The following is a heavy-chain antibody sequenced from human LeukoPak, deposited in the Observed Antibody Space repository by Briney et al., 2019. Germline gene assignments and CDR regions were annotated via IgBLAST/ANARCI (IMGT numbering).Heavy chain of an antibody. V-gene: IGHV1-24*01. J-gene: IGHJ5*02. CDR3: ATDPPYYYDSSGYMNWFDP. CDR1: GGTFSSYA. Sequence: ASVKVSCKASGGTFSSYAISWVRQAPGKGLEWMGGFDPEDGETIYAQKFQGRVTMTEDTSTDTAYMELSSLRSEDTAVYYCATDPPYYYDSSGYMNWFDPWGQGTLVTVSS. CDR2: FDPEDGET. D-gene: IGHD3-22*01.